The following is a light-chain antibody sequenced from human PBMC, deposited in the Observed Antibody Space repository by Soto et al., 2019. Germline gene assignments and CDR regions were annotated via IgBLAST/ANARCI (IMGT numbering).Light chain of an antibody. Sequence: QSALTQPASVSGSPGQSITISCTGTSSDVGGYNYVSWYQQHPGKAPKLMIYEVSNRPSGVSNRFSGSKSGNTASLTISGLQAEDEADYSCSSYTMSDTFPYIFGPGTKVTVL. CDR2: EVS. CDR1: SSDVGGYNY. V-gene: IGLV2-14*01. CDR3: SSYTMSDTFPYI. J-gene: IGLJ1*01.